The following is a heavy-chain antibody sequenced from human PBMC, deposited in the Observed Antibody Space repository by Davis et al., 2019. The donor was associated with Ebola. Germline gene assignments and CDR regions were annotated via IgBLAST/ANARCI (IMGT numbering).Heavy chain of an antibody. V-gene: IGHV3-21*01. J-gene: IGHJ3*02. D-gene: IGHD3-22*01. Sequence: GESLKISCAASGFTFSSYSMNWVRQAPGKGLEWVSSISSSSSYIYYADSVKGRFTISRDNAKNSLYLQMNSLRAEDTAVYYCARELSDYYYDSSGYFGVDAFDIWGQGTMVTVSS. CDR3: ARELSDYYYDSSGYFGVDAFDI. CDR1: GFTFSSYS. CDR2: ISSSSSYI.